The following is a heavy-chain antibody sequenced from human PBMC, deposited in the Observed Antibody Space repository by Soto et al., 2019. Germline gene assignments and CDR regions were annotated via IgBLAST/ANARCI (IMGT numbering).Heavy chain of an antibody. J-gene: IGHJ3*01. CDR1: GGSISSEGYY. D-gene: IGHD3-9*01. CDR2: FYYSGTT. CDR3: ARRHDILTGSDSFDV. V-gene: IGHV4-31*03. Sequence: QVQLQESGPGLVKPSQTLSLTCTLSGGSISSEGYYWTWIRPHPGKGLEWIGDFYYSGTTSYNPSLKSRLTISVDTSNNQFSLRLSSVTAADTAMYYCARRHDILTGSDSFDVWGRGTMVTVSS.